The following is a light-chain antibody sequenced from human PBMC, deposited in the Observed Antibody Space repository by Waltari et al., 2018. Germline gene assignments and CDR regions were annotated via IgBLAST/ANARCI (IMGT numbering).Light chain of an antibody. CDR3: HSRGAHDPGGA. Sequence: TQDPSVSVAVGQTVRITCQGDSLRSYYASWDQQRPGQVPRLVMYDKNSRPSGVPDGFSGPRSDDTASMTITGARAEDEAYYYCHSRGAHDPGGAFGGGTKLTVL. J-gene: IGLJ2*01. CDR2: DKN. CDR1: SLRSYY. V-gene: IGLV3-19*01.